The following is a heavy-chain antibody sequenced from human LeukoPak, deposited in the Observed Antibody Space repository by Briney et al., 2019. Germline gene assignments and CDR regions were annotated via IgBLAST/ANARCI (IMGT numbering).Heavy chain of an antibody. CDR2: IYYSGRS. Sequence: SETLSLTCTVSGVSISSTSYCWGWIRQPPGKGPEWIGSIYYSGRSYYNPSLKSRVTISLDTSKNQFSLKLSSVSAADTAVYYCAAETKYCSGGTCYSYYFDSWGPGTLVTVSS. J-gene: IGHJ4*02. D-gene: IGHD2-15*01. CDR3: AAETKYCSGGTCYSYYFDS. V-gene: IGHV4-39*07. CDR1: GVSISSTSYC.